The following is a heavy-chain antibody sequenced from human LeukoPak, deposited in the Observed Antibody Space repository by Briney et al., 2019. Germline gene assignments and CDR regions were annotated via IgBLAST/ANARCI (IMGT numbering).Heavy chain of an antibody. Sequence: SETLSLTCTVSGGSISSSSYYWGWIRQPPGKGLEWIGEINHSGSANYNPSLKSRVTMSVDTSKNQFSLKLSSVTAADTAVYYCARDWSVGVSEMATIEFRAAFDIWGQGTMVTVSS. D-gene: IGHD5-24*01. CDR2: INHSGSA. CDR3: ARDWSVGVSEMATIEFRAAFDI. V-gene: IGHV4-39*07. CDR1: GGSISSSSYY. J-gene: IGHJ3*02.